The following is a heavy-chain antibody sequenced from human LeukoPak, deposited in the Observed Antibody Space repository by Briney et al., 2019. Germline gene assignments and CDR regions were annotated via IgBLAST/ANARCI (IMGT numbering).Heavy chain of an antibody. J-gene: IGHJ4*02. CDR2: IWYDGSNK. CDR1: GFTFSSYG. CDR3: ARAVRSSIAAAAQYFDY. D-gene: IGHD6-13*01. V-gene: IGHV3-33*01. Sequence: GGSLRLSCAASGFTFSSYGMHWVRQAPGKGLEWVAVIWYDGSNKYYADSVKGRFTISRDNSKNTLYLQMNSLRAEDTAVYYCARAVRSSIAAAAQYFDYWGQGTLVTVSS.